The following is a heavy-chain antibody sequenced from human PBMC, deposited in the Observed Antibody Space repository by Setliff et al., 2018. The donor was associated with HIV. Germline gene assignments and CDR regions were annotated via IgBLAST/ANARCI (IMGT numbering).Heavy chain of an antibody. CDR2: INPNSGGT. CDR3: ARDPAPSSSASYFQH. J-gene: IGHJ1*01. V-gene: IGHV1-2*02. Sequence: ASVKVSCKASGYTFTGYYMHWVRQAPGQGLEWMGWINPNSGGTNYAQKFQGRVTMTRDTSISTAYMELSRPRSDDTAVYYCARDPAPSSSASYFQHWGQGTPVTVSS. D-gene: IGHD6-6*01. CDR1: GYTFTGYY.